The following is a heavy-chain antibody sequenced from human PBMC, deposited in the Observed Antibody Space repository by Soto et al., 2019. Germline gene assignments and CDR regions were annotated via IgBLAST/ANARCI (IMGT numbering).Heavy chain of an antibody. V-gene: IGHV2-5*02. Sequence: QITLKESGPTLVKPTQTLTLTCTFSGFSLSTSGVAVGWIRQPPGKALEWLALIYWDDDKRYSPSLKSRLTLTKDTSKNQVVLTMTNMDPVDTATYYCAHRRGYYGSGSYSGMFWFDPWGQGTLVTVSS. D-gene: IGHD3-10*01. J-gene: IGHJ5*02. CDR1: GFSLSTSGVA. CDR2: IYWDDDK. CDR3: AHRRGYYGSGSYSGMFWFDP.